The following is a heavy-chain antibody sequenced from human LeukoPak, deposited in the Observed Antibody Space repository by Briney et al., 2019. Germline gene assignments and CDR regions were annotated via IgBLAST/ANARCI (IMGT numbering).Heavy chain of an antibody. D-gene: IGHD1-26*01. J-gene: IGHJ6*03. CDR2: ISSSSSYI. V-gene: IGHV3-21*04. CDR3: AREMVDGSGRYSFFYYMDV. CDR1: GFTFSRHG. Sequence: GGSLRLSCAASGFTFSRHGMNWVRQAPGKGLEWVSTISSSSSYIYYADSVKGRFTISRDNANNSLYLQMNSLRAEDTAVYFCAREMVDGSGRYSFFYYMDVWGKGTTVTVSS.